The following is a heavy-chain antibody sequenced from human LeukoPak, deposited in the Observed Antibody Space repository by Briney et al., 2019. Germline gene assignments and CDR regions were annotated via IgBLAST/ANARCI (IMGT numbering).Heavy chain of an antibody. V-gene: IGHV3-21*01. CDR3: ARDTITMVRGVEDH. CDR1: GFTFSSYS. J-gene: IGHJ4*02. Sequence: GGSLRLSCAASGFTFSSYSMNWVRQAPGKGLEWVSSTSSSSSYIYYADSVKGRFTISRDNAKNSLYLQMNSLRAEDTAVYYCARDTITMVRGVEDHWGQGTLVTVSS. D-gene: IGHD3-10*01. CDR2: TSSSSSYI.